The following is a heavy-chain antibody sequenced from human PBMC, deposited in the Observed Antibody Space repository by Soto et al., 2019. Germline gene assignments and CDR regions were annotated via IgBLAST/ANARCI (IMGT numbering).Heavy chain of an antibody. J-gene: IGHJ4*02. Sequence: GQPSETLSLTCTVSGGSISNYYWSWIRQPPGKGLEWIGYIYYSGSTNYNPSLKSRVTISVDTSKNQFSLKLSSVTSADTAVYYCARDRHNSGYWGQGTLVTVSS. CDR3: ARDRHNSGY. CDR1: GGSISNYY. V-gene: IGHV4-59*01. D-gene: IGHD6-19*01. CDR2: IYYSGST.